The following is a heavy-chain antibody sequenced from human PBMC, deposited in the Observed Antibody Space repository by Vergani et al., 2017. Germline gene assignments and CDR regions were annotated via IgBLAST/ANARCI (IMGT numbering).Heavy chain of an antibody. D-gene: IGHD2-2*01. CDR3: ARVQSMVFCSSTSCFEGWFYP. CDR1: GYTFTGYY. CDR2: INPNSGGT. V-gene: IGHV1-2*02. J-gene: IGHJ5*02. Sequence: QVQLLQSGAEVKKPGASVKVSSKASGYTFTGYYMQWVRQAPGQGLEWMGWINPNSGGTKYAQKFLGRVTMTRDTSISTAYMELSRLRSDDTAGYYCARVQSMVFCSSTSCFEGWFYPWGQGTLVTVSS.